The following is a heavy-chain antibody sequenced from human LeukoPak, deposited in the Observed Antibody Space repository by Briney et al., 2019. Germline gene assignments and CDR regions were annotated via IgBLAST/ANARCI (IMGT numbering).Heavy chain of an antibody. CDR1: GDSITGYS. J-gene: IGHJ5*02. Sequence: SETLSLTCSASGDSITGYSWSWIRQTPGKGLEWIGYIYYNGDTHYNPSLNSRLSMSVDTPKKQFSLNLRSVTAADTAVYYCVRGPYGSSISNWFDPWGQGLLVTVSS. CDR3: VRGPYGSSISNWFDP. CDR2: IYYNGDT. D-gene: IGHD3-10*01. V-gene: IGHV4-59*01.